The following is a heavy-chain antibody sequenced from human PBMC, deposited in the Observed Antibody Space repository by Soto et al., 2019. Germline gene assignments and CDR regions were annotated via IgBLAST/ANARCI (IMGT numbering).Heavy chain of an antibody. Sequence: QRLSCAASRFTFSTYEMNWVRQAPGKGLEWVSYISSSGYTVYYADSVKGRFTISRDNTRNSLYLQMNSLRDEDTALYYCVRYCSTTLCNGVATRTFDYWGQGTLVTVSS. CDR2: ISSSGYTV. V-gene: IGHV3-48*03. CDR1: RFTFSTYE. J-gene: IGHJ4*02. CDR3: VRYCSTTLCNGVATRTFDY. D-gene: IGHD2-2*01.